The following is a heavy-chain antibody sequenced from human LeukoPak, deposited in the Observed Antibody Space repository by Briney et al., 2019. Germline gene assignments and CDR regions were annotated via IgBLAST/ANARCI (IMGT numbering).Heavy chain of an antibody. J-gene: IGHJ6*02. CDR1: GGTFSSYP. D-gene: IGHD3-10*01. CDR2: IIPILGIA. CDR3: ASQYGSGSYYNYYGMDV. Sequence: SVKVSCKASGGTFSSYPISWVRQAPGQGLEWMGRIIPILGIANYAQKFQGRVTITADKSTSTAYMELSSLRSEDTAVYYCASQYGSGSYYNYYGMDVWGQGTTVTVSS. V-gene: IGHV1-69*02.